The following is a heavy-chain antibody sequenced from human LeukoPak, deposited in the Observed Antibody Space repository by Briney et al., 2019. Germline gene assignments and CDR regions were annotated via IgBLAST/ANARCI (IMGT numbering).Heavy chain of an antibody. D-gene: IGHD3-10*01. V-gene: IGHV3-23*01. J-gene: IGHJ1*01. CDR1: AGTFRGYY. Sequence: SSETLSLTCAVSAGTFRGYYWTWIRQAPGKGLEWVSTISGSGAYTYYADSVKGRFTISRDNSKNTLYLQMNSLRAEDTAVYYCAKYFASGSYYKLPHWGQGTLVTVSS. CDR3: AKYFASGSYYKLPH. CDR2: ISGSGAYT.